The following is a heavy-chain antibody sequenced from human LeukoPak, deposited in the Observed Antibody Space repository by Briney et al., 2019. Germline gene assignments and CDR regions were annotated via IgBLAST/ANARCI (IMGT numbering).Heavy chain of an antibody. CDR3: ARDGTAAGLYFDL. CDR2: IKQDGGEK. Sequence: GGSLRLSCGVSGFIFSDYWMNWVRRAPGKGLEWVASIKQDGGEKSYVDSVKGRFTISRDNAKNSLYLQMSSLRAEDTAVYYCARDGTAAGLYFDLWGQGTPVTVSS. V-gene: IGHV3-7*01. J-gene: IGHJ4*01. D-gene: IGHD6-13*01. CDR1: GFIFSDYW.